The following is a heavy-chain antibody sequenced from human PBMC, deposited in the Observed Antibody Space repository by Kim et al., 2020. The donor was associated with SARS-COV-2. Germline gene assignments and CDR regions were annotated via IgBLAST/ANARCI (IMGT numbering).Heavy chain of an antibody. CDR2: ISGSAGYT. CDR1: GFTFSDYY. Sequence: GGSLRLSCAASGFTFSDYYMTWIRQAPGKGLEWLSYISGSAGYTNYADSMKGRFTISRDNANNSLYLQMNSLRAEDTAVYYCARAWHGAASMYALDVWG. J-gene: IGHJ3*01. CDR3: ARAWHGAASMYALDV. V-gene: IGHV3-11*05. D-gene: IGHD2-2*01.